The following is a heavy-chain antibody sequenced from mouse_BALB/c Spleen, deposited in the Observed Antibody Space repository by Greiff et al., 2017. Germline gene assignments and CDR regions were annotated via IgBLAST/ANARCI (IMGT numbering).Heavy chain of an antibody. V-gene: IGHV1-69*02. CDR3: TRAYRYGYAMDY. CDR1: GYTFTSYW. J-gene: IGHJ4*01. Sequence: VQLQQSGAELVRPGASVKLSCKASGYTFTSYWINWVKQRPGQGLEWIGNIYPSDSYTNYNQKFKDKATLTVDKSSSTAYMQLSSPTSEDSAVYYCTRAYRYGYAMDYWGQGTSVTVSS. CDR2: IYPSDSYT. D-gene: IGHD2-14*01.